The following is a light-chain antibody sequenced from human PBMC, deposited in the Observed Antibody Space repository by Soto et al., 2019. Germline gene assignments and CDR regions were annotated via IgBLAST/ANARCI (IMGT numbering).Light chain of an antibody. Sequence: MTPSPLSLRVTLGQPASISCSPSPSLLHSDGRTYLSWFQQRPGQSPRRLIYKVSNRDSGVPDRFSGGGSGTDFTLRISRVEAEDVGVYYCLVGTHGVTFGQGTRLEIK. CDR2: KVS. J-gene: IGKJ5*01. V-gene: IGKV2-30*02. CDR3: LVGTHGVT. CDR1: PSLLHSDGRTY.